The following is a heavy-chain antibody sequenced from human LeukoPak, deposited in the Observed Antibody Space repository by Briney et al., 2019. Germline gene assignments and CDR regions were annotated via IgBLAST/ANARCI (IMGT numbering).Heavy chain of an antibody. J-gene: IGHJ6*02. Sequence: GASVKVSCKVSGYTLTELSMRWVRQAPGKGLEWMGGFDPEDGETIYAQKFQGRVTMTEDTSTDTAYMELSSLRSEDTAVYYCATDLAGYDFWSGYFGMDVWGQGTTVTVSS. D-gene: IGHD3-3*01. V-gene: IGHV1-24*01. CDR2: FDPEDGET. CDR3: ATDLAGYDFWSGYFGMDV. CDR1: GYTLTELS.